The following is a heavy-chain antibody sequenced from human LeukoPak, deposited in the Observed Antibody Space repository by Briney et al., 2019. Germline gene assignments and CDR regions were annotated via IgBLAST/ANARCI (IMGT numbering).Heavy chain of an antibody. D-gene: IGHD3-22*01. CDR1: GYTFTSYG. CDR2: ISAYNGNT. V-gene: IGHV1-18*01. J-gene: IGHJ4*02. Sequence: ASVKVSCKASGYTFTSYGISWVRQAPGQGLEWMGWISAYNGNTNYAQKLQGRVTMTTDTSTSTAYMELRSLRSEDTAVYYCDLHYYDSSGYYPSDYYFDYWGQGTLVTVSS. CDR3: DLHYYDSSGYYPSDYYFDY.